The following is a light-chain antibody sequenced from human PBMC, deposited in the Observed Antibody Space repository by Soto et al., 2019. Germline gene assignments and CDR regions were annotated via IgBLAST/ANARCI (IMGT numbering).Light chain of an antibody. J-gene: IGLJ1*01. CDR2: NVY. V-gene: IGLV2-14*01. CDR1: SGDAGAYNS. CDR3: SSYTSSGTHV. Sequence: QSALTQPASVSGSPGQSITISCTGASGDAGAYNSVSWYQQHPGRAPKVLLYNVYDRPSGVTNRFSGSKSGNTASLTISGLQAEDEADYYCSSYTSSGTHVFGTGTKVTVL.